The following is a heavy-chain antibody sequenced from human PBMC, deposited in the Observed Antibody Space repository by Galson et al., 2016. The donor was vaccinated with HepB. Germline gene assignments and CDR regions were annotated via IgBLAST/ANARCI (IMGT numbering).Heavy chain of an antibody. CDR3: ARLDGYDRVTFDM. CDR2: ISGSGGNS. Sequence: SLRLSCAASEFTFNSYPMSWVRQAPGRGLEWVAGISGSGGNSYYTDSVKGRFTISRDNSKKTLYVQMNSLRAEDTAVYYCARLDGYDRVTFDMWGQGTMVTVSS. D-gene: IGHD3-22*01. V-gene: IGHV3-23*01. J-gene: IGHJ3*02. CDR1: EFTFNSYP.